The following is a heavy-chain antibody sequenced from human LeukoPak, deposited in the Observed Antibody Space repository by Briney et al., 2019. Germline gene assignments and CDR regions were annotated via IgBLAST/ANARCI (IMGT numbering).Heavy chain of an antibody. V-gene: IGHV1-46*01. Sequence: ASVKVSCKASGYTSTSYYMHWVRQAPGQGLEWMGIINPSGGSTSYAQKFQGRVTMTRDTSTSTVYMELSSLRSEDTAVYYCARVAWDGYSFGYWGQGTLVTVSS. CDR2: INPSGGST. CDR1: GYTSTSYY. D-gene: IGHD5-24*01. CDR3: ARVAWDGYSFGY. J-gene: IGHJ4*02.